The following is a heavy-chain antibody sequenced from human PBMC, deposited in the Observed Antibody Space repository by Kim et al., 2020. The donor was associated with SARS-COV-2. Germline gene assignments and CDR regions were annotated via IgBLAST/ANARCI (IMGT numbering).Heavy chain of an antibody. CDR2: IGASGGSS. CDR1: GFTFSTYA. D-gene: IGHD5-18*01. CDR3: ARTLRGFTYGKYDY. Sequence: GGSLRLSCAASGFTFSTYAMSWVRQAPGKGLEWVSGIGASGGSSYYADSVKGRFTISRDGSKNTLYLQMNSLRAEDTAVYYCARTLRGFTYGKYDYWGQGTLVTVSS. J-gene: IGHJ4*02. V-gene: IGHV3-23*01.